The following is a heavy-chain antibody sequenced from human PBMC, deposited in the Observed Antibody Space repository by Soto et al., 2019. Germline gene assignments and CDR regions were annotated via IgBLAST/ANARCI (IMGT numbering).Heavy chain of an antibody. V-gene: IGHV4-39*01. CDR3: ARQKVMGATTWFDI. CDR2: IYSGGST. Sequence: PSEALCVRCSGSDGSIVRGSYYWAWIRQSPEIGLEWIGTIYSGGSTFPHPSFKSRVSMSVDTSRNHFSLYLSSVTVADTALYHCARQKVMGATTWFDIWGRGNVVTVS. CDR1: DGSIVRGSYY. D-gene: IGHD1-26*01. J-gene: IGHJ5*02.